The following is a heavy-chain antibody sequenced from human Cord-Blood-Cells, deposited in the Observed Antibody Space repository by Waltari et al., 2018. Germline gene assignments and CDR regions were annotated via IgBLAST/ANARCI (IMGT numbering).Heavy chain of an antibody. D-gene: IGHD6-6*01. CDR1: GYTFTTYY. CDR3: ARDGSAARHYYYYGMDV. V-gene: IGHV1-46*01. CDR2: INQSVGST. J-gene: IGHJ6*02. Sequence: QVQLVQSGAEVKTPGASVTVSCKASGYTFTTYYMHWVRQAPGQGLEWMGIINQSVGSTSYAQKFQGRVTMTRDTSTSTVYMELSSLRSEDTAVYYCARDGSAARHYYYYGMDVWGQGTTVTVSS.